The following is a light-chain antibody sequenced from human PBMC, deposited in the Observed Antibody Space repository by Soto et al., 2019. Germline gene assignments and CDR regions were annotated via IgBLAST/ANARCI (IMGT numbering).Light chain of an antibody. Sequence: EIVLTQSPGTLSLSPGERVTLSCRASQSVSSNFLAWYQQKPGQAPRLLIYGASNRATGIPDRFSGSGSGTDFTLTISRLEPEDFAVFYCQQYGSSITFGQGTRLEIK. CDR1: QSVSSNF. CDR3: QQYGSSIT. V-gene: IGKV3-20*01. CDR2: GAS. J-gene: IGKJ5*01.